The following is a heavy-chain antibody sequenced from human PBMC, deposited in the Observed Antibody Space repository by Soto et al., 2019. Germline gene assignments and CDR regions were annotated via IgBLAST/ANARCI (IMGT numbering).Heavy chain of an antibody. CDR2: IYYSGST. D-gene: IGHD2-15*01. J-gene: IGHJ4*02. CDR3: ARVSVVVAATRFDY. V-gene: IGHV4-61*01. Sequence: SETLSLTCTVSGGSVSSGSYYWSWIRQPPGKGLEWIGYIYYSGSTNYNPSLKSRVTISVDTSKNQLSLKLSSVTAADTAVYYCARVSVVVAATRFDYWGQGTLVTVSS. CDR1: GGSVSSGSYY.